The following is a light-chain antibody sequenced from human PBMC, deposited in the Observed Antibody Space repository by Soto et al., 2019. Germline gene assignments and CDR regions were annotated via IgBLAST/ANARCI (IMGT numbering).Light chain of an antibody. CDR2: GAS. V-gene: IGKV3-20*01. CDR3: QQYGTSPTWT. CDR1: QSVSSSH. Sequence: EIVLTQSPGTLSLSPGERATLSCRASQSVSSSHLAWYQQKPGQAPRLLIYGASTRATGIPGRFSGSGSGTDFTLTISRLGPEDFAVYYCQQYGTSPTWTFGQGTKVDIK. J-gene: IGKJ1*01.